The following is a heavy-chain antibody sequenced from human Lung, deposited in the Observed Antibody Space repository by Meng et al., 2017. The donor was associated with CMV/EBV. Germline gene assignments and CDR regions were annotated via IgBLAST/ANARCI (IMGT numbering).Heavy chain of an antibody. CDR3: ARGRFAFGF. CDR1: RFTFGTYW. D-gene: IGHD3-16*01. V-gene: IGHV3-7*01. Sequence: GESLKISCAASRFTFGTYWMTWVRQAPGKGLEWVATIKEDGSEKYYVDSVKGRFATSRDNAQNSLYLQMDSLRAEDTAVYYCARGRFAFGFWGQGTLVTVSS. CDR2: IKEDGSEK. J-gene: IGHJ4*02.